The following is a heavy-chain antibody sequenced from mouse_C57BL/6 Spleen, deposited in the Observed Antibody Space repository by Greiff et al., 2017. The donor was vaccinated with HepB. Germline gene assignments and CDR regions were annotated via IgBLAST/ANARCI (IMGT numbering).Heavy chain of an antibody. Sequence: QVQLKESGAELVRPGASVKLSCKASGYTFTDYYINWVKQRPGQGLEWIARIYPGSGNTYYNEKFKGKATLTAEKSSSTAYMQLSSLTSEDSAVYFCAREGVLWSTPWFAYWGQGTLVTVSA. J-gene: IGHJ3*01. CDR3: AREGVLWSTPWFAY. CDR1: GYTFTDYY. CDR2: IYPGSGNT. D-gene: IGHD1-1*02. V-gene: IGHV1-76*01.